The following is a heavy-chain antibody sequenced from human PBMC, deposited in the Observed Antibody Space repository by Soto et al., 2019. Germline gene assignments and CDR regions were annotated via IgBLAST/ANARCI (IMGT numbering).Heavy chain of an antibody. CDR2: ISYDGSNK. CDR1: GFTFSSYA. CDR3: ARDGGITIFGVVKGGGFDY. V-gene: IGHV3-30-3*01. J-gene: IGHJ4*02. D-gene: IGHD3-3*01. Sequence: QVQLVESGGGVVQPGRSLRLSCAASGFTFSSYAMHWVRQAPGKGLEWVAVISYDGSNKYYADSVKGRFTISRDNSKNTLYLQMNSLRAEDTAVYYCARDGGITIFGVVKGGGFDYWGQGTLVTVSS.